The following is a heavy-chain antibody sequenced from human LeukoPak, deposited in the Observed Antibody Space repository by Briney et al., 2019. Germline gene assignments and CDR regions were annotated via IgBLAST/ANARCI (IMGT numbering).Heavy chain of an antibody. D-gene: IGHD6-25*01. CDR2: IYYSGST. V-gene: IGHV4-39*01. CDR3: ARQVGMTAAAVHDP. CDR1: GCSISSSSYY. Sequence: SETLSLTFTVSGCSISSSSYYWGWIRRPPGKGLEWIGSIYYSGSTYYNPSLKSRVTIYVDTSNNQFSLKLSSVTAADTAVYYCARQVGMTAAAVHDPWGQGTLVTVSS. J-gene: IGHJ5*02.